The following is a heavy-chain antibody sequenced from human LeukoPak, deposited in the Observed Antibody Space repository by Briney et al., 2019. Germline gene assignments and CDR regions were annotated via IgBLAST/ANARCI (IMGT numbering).Heavy chain of an antibody. CDR1: DFSFITYA. CDR2: ITGRGDAT. V-gene: IGHV3-23*01. CDR3: ARDSSMLRGPLVIYYFDF. Sequence: GGSLRLSCAASDFSFITYAMSWVRQAPGKGLEWVSTITGRGDATYYADSVKGRFTISRDNSKNTLHLQMNSLRADDTAVYYCARDSSMLRGPLVIYYFDFWGQGTLVTVSS. D-gene: IGHD3-10*01. J-gene: IGHJ4*02.